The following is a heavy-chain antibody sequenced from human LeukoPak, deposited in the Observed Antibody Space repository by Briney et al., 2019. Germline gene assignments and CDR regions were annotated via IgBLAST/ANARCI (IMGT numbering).Heavy chain of an antibody. CDR3: ARGGGYSSFDY. CDR1: GYTFTKYY. J-gene: IGHJ4*02. Sequence: ASVKVSCKASGYTFTKYYMHWVRQAPGQGLEWMGIINPSGGSTSYAQKFQGRVTITADESTSTAYMELSSLRSEDTAVYYCARGGGYSSFDYWGQGTLVTVSS. CDR2: INPSGGST. V-gene: IGHV1-46*01. D-gene: IGHD3-16*01.